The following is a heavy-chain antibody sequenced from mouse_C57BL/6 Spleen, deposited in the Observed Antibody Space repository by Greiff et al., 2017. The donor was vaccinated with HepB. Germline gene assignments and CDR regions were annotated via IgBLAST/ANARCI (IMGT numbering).Heavy chain of an antibody. CDR2: ISSGSSTI. Sequence: EVQRVESGGGLVKPGGSLKLSCAASGFTFSDYGMHWVRQAPEKGLEWVAYISSGSSTIYYADTVKGRFTISRDNAKNTLFLQMTSLRSEDTAMYYFARSFYYGSSYYWFAYWGQGTLVTVSA. CDR1: GFTFSDYG. CDR3: ARSFYYGSSYYWFAY. V-gene: IGHV5-17*01. J-gene: IGHJ3*01. D-gene: IGHD1-1*01.